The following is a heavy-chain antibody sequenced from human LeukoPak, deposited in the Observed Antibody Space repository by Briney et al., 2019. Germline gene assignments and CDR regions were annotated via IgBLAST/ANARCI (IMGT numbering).Heavy chain of an antibody. CDR1: GYTFTGYY. J-gene: IGHJ4*02. D-gene: IGHD3-22*01. CDR3: ARVGGDISSGYTSYFDY. CDR2: INPNSGGT. V-gene: IGHV1-2*04. Sequence: ASVKVSCKASGYTFTGYYMHWVRQAPGQGLEWMGWINPNSGGTNYAQKFQGWATMTRDTSISTAYMELSRLRSDDTAVYYCARVGGDISSGYTSYFDYWGQGTLVTVSS.